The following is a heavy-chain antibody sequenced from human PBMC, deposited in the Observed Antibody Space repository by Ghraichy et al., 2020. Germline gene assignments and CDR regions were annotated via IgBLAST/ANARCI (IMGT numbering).Heavy chain of an antibody. Sequence: GALRLSCAASGFTFSSYWMSWVRQAPGKGLEWVANIKQDGSEKYYVDSVKGRFTISRDNAKNSLYLQMNSLRAEDTAVYYCARDHTVTNPEYYYYYGMDVWGQGTTVTVSS. CDR3: ARDHTVTNPEYYYYYGMDV. CDR1: GFTFSSYW. CDR2: IKQDGSEK. D-gene: IGHD4-11*01. V-gene: IGHV3-7*01. J-gene: IGHJ6*02.